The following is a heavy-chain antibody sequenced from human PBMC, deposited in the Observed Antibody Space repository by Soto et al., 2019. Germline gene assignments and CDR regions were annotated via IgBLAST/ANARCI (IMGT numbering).Heavy chain of an antibody. CDR1: GFTFSNAW. CDR2: IKSKTDGGTT. D-gene: IGHD2-2*01. V-gene: IGHV3-15*01. CDR3: TTAPFLTRYCSSTSCYSAYYMDV. Sequence: GGSLRLSCAASGFTFSNAWMSWVRQAPGKGLEWVGRIKSKTDGGTTDYAAPVKGRFTISRDDSKNTLYLQMNSLKTEDTAVYYCTTAPFLTRYCSSTSCYSAYYMDVWGKGTTVTVSS. J-gene: IGHJ6*03.